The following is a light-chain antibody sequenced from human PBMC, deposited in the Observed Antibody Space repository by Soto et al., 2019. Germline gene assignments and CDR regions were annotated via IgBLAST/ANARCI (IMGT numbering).Light chain of an antibody. CDR3: QKYVSSFT. Sequence: EIVLTQSPGTLSLSPGERATLSCRASQSISSNSLAWYQHKPGQGPRLLIYGTSNRATGIPDRFSGSGSGTDFTLTISRLEPEDFAVYYCQKYVSSFTFGPGTRVDIK. CDR1: QSISSNS. J-gene: IGKJ3*01. CDR2: GTS. V-gene: IGKV3-20*01.